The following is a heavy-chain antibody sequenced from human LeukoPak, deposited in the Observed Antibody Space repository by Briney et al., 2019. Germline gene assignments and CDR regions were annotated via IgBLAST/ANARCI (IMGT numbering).Heavy chain of an antibody. CDR1: GFTFSSYA. V-gene: IGHV3-23*01. J-gene: IGHJ6*02. CDR2: ISGSGGST. D-gene: IGHD5-18*01. CDR3: ARDGRYSYGYYYYYGMDV. Sequence: PGGSLRLSCAASGFTFSSYAMSWVRQAPGKGLEWVSAISGSGGSTYYADSVKGRFTISRDNAKNSLYLQMNSLRAEDTAVYYCARDGRYSYGYYYYYGMDVWGQGTTVTVSS.